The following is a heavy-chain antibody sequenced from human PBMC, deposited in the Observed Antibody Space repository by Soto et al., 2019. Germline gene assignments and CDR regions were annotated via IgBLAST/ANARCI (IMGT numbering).Heavy chain of an antibody. CDR1: GFTFSTYA. CDR3: AKASGYDYGNFDN. D-gene: IGHD5-12*01. CDR2: ISSNGGST. Sequence: GGSLRLSCAASGFTFSTYAMHWVRQAPGKGLEYVSAISSNGGSTYYANSVKGRFTISRDNSKNSLYLQMNSLRAEDTAVYYCAKASGYDYGNFDNWGQGTLVTVSS. V-gene: IGHV3-64*01. J-gene: IGHJ4*02.